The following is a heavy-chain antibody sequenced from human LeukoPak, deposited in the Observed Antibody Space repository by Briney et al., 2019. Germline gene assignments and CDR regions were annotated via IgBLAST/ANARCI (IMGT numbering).Heavy chain of an antibody. J-gene: IGHJ5*02. CDR3: ATDGAGFDT. CDR1: GFTFNDYY. V-gene: IGHV3-11*01. Sequence: GGSLRLSCAASGFTFNDYYMSWIRRAPGKGLEWLSYINIGGTNTHYADSVKGRFTISRDNAKKSLYLEMNNLRAEDTAVYYCATDGAGFDTWGQGVLVTVSS. CDR2: INIGGTNT.